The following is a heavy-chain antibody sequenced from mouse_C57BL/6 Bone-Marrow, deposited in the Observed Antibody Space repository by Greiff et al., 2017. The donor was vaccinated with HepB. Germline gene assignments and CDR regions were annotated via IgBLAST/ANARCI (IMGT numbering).Heavy chain of an antibody. V-gene: IGHV1-55*01. Sequence: VKLQQPGAELVKPGASVKMSCKASGYTFTSYWITWVKQRPGQGLEWIGDIYPGSGSTNYNEKFKSKATLTVDTSSSTAYMQLSSLTSEDSAVYYCARWGMNWDNYFDYWGQGTTLTVSS. CDR3: ARWGMNWDNYFDY. J-gene: IGHJ2*01. D-gene: IGHD4-1*01. CDR2: IYPGSGST. CDR1: GYTFTSYW.